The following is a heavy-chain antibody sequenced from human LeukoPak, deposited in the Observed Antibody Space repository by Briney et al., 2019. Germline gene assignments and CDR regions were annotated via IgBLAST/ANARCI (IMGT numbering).Heavy chain of an antibody. J-gene: IGHJ4*02. V-gene: IGHV3-23*01. CDR1: GFTFSGHW. CDR3: AKSVVVITFRFDD. Sequence: PGGSLRLSCAASGFTFSGHWMSWVRQAPGKGLEWVSAINGGGSNTYYADSVEGRFTISRDNSKNMVYLQMNNLRADDTAAYYCAKSVVVITFRFDDWGQGALVTVSS. CDR2: INGGGSNT. D-gene: IGHD2-15*01.